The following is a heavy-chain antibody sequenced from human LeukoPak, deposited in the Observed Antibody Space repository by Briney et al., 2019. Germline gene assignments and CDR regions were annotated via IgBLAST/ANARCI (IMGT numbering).Heavy chain of an antibody. V-gene: IGHV5-51*01. CDR2: IYPGDSDT. CDR1: GYSFTSYW. Sequence: GASLKISCKGSGYSFTSYWIGWVRQMPGKGLEWMGIIYPGDSDTRYSPSFQGQVTISADKSISTAYLQWSSLKASDTAMYYCARQRYCSGGSCYPDYWGQGTLVTVSS. J-gene: IGHJ4*02. D-gene: IGHD2-15*01. CDR3: ARQRYCSGGSCYPDY.